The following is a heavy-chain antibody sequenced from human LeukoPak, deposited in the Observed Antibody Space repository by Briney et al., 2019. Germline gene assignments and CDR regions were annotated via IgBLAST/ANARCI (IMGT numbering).Heavy chain of an antibody. J-gene: IGHJ4*02. CDR2: ISNDGSKK. D-gene: IGHD3-16*01. CDR1: GFTFSSYA. V-gene: IGHV3-30*04. CDR3: ARVRWGGLYYFDY. Sequence: PGGSLRLSCAASGFTFSSYALHWVRQAPGKGLEWVAVISNDGSKKDYADSVKGRFTISRDNAKNTLYLQMNSLRAEDTAVYYCARVRWGGLYYFDYWGQGTLVTVSS.